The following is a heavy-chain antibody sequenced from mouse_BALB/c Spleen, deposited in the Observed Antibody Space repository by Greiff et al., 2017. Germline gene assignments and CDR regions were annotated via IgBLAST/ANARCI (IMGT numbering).Heavy chain of an antibody. CDR3: ARDRYDVGAYYFDY. J-gene: IGHJ2*01. Sequence: EVKLVESGGGLVQPGGSRKLSCAASGFTFSSFGMHWVRQAPEKGLEWVAYISSGSSTIYYADTVKGRFTISRDNPKNTLFLQMTSLRSEDTAMYYCARDRYDVGAYYFDYWGQGTTLTVSS. V-gene: IGHV5-17*02. CDR2: ISSGSSTI. D-gene: IGHD2-14*01. CDR1: GFTFSSFG.